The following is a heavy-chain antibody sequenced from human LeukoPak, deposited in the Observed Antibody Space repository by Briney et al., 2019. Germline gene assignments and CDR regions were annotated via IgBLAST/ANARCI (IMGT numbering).Heavy chain of an antibody. CDR3: AREANRNDEIHWYFDL. CDR1: GGSISSGGYY. V-gene: IGHV4-61*02. J-gene: IGHJ2*01. Sequence: SQTLSLTCTVSGGSISSGGYYWSWIRQPAGKGLEWIGRIYTSGSTNYNPSLKSRVTMSVDTSKNQFSLKLSSVTAADTAVYYCAREANRNDEIHWYFDLWGRGTLVTVSS. CDR2: IYTSGST. D-gene: IGHD1-1*01.